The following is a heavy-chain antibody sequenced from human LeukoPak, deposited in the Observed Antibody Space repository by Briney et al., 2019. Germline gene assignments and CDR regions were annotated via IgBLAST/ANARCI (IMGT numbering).Heavy chain of an antibody. Sequence: PGGSLRLSCAASGFTFSSYWMHWVRQAPGKGLVWVSRINTDGSSTSYADSVKGRFTISRDNAKNTLYLQMNSLRAADTAVYYCARDPNGDYIGAFDMCGQGTKVTVSS. V-gene: IGHV3-74*01. CDR2: INTDGSST. CDR3: ARDPNGDYIGAFDM. D-gene: IGHD4-17*01. CDR1: GFTFSSYW. J-gene: IGHJ3*02.